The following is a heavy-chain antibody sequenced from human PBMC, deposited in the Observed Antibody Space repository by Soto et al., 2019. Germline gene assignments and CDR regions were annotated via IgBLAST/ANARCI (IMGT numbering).Heavy chain of an antibody. J-gene: IGHJ6*02. CDR1: RFTFTSYY. V-gene: IGHV1-46*01. D-gene: IGHD2-2*02. CDR2: INPSGGST. Sequence: ASAKASCKAPRFTFTSYYMYWARHSPEQGLEWMGIINPSGGSTSYAQKFQGRVTMTRDTSTSTVYMELSSLRSEDTAVYYCARGIVVVPAAIFRYYGMDVWGQGTTVTVSS. CDR3: ARGIVVVPAAIFRYYGMDV.